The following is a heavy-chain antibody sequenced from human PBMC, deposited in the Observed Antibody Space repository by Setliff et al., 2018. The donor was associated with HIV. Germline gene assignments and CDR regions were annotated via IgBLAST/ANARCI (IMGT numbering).Heavy chain of an antibody. J-gene: IGHJ6*03. V-gene: IGHV1-18*01. CDR3: VRVTADRTNYYYYMDV. CDR1: GYSLSTYA. CDR2: IDSNNGNR. D-gene: IGHD4-17*01. Sequence: ASVKVSCKASGYSLSTYATSWVRQAPGQGLEWMGWIDSNNGNRNFAQKFRGRVTMTTDTSTNTAYMEVRSLTSDDTAVYYCVRVTADRTNYYYYMDVWDKGTTVTAP.